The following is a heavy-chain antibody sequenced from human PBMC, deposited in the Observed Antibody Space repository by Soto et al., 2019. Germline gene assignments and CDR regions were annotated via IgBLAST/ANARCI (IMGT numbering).Heavy chain of an antibody. CDR2: ISSSSSYI. V-gene: IGHV3-21*01. CDR1: GFTFSSYS. CDR3: ARDPQINIVVVPAAYRFN. Sequence: GGSLRLSCAASGFTFSSYSMNWVRQAPGKGLEWVSSISSSSSYIYYADSVKGRFTISRDNAKNSLYLQMNSLRAEDTAGYYCARDPQINIVVVPAAYRFNWGQGTLVTVSS. D-gene: IGHD2-2*01. J-gene: IGHJ4*02.